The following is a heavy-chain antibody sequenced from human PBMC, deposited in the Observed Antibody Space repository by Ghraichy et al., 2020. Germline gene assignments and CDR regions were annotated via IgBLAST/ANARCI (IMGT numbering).Heavy chain of an antibody. D-gene: IGHD3-3*02. Sequence: GGSLRLSCAASGFTFSSYWMSWVRQAPGKGLEWVANIKQDGSEKYYVDSVKGRFTISRDNAKNSLYLQMNSLRAEDTAVYYCARDLPTSGVIAFATYGMDVWGQGTTVTVSS. CDR2: IKQDGSEK. CDR1: GFTFSSYW. CDR3: ARDLPTSGVIAFATYGMDV. V-gene: IGHV3-7*01. J-gene: IGHJ6*02.